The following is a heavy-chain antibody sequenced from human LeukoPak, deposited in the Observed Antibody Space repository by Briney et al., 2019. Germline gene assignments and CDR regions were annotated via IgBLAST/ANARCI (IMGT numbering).Heavy chain of an antibody. V-gene: IGHV3-33*08. D-gene: IGHD1-1*01. CDR2: IWNDGSKK. CDR1: GFTFSSYW. CDR3: ARDPERYHFDY. J-gene: IGHJ4*02. Sequence: QTGGSLRLSCAASGFTFSSYWMSWVRQAPGKGLEWVAVIWNDGSKKYYADSVKGRFTISRDNSKNTVYLQMNSLRAEDTAVYYCARDPERYHFDYWGQGTLVTVSS.